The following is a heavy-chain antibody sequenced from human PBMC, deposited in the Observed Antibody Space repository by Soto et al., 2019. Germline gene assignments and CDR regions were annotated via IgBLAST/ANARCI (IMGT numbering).Heavy chain of an antibody. Sequence: QVQLVQSGPEVKRPGSSVRVSCKTYGGTLRNYVLSGLRQAPGQGLEGMGGVIPISGTTDYAQKFTGRITDTAAADTTPTYMELSSRRVEDPAVYYCVSEEGDDSSGSYDVSYWGQGPLVPVSS. J-gene: IGHJ4*02. CDR1: GGTLRNYV. CDR3: VSEEGDDSSGSYDVSY. CDR2: VIPISGTT. V-gene: IGHV1-69*01. D-gene: IGHD3-22*01.